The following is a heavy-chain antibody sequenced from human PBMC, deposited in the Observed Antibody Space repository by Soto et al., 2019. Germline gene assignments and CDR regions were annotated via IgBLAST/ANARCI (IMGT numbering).Heavy chain of an antibody. CDR2: IWYDGSNK. D-gene: IGHD3-16*01. CDR1: GFTFSSYG. CDR3: ESDYQLGELGYYGMDV. Sequence: GWSLRLSCAASGFTFSSYGMHWVRHAPGKGLEWVAVIWYDGSNKHYADSVKGRFTISRDNSKNTLYLQMNSLRAEDTAVYYCESDYQLGELGYYGMDVWGQGTTVTVSS. V-gene: IGHV3-33*01. J-gene: IGHJ6*02.